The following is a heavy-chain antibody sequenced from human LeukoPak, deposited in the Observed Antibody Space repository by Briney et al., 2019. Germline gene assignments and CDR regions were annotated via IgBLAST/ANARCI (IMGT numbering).Heavy chain of an antibody. CDR3: ARSSTSCYVY. D-gene: IGHD2-2*01. CDR1: GFTVSRNY. J-gene: IGHJ4*02. Sequence: GGSLRLSCAASGFTVSRNYMSWVRQAPGKGLEWVSSISSSSSYIYYADSVKGRFTISRDNAKNSLYLQMNSLRAEDTAVYYCARSSTSCYVYWGQGTLVTVSS. CDR2: ISSSSSYI. V-gene: IGHV3-21*01.